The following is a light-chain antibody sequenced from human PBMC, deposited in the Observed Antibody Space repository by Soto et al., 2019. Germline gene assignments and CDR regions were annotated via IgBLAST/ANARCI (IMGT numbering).Light chain of an antibody. CDR2: GTS. CDR3: QQRSKWPIT. Sequence: EVVLTQSPGTLSLSEGEIATLSCRASERIYSAYLGWYQQKPGQAPRLLIYGTSSRATGIPDRFRGSGSGTDFTLTISSLEPEDFAVYYCQQRSKWPITFGQGTRLEIK. J-gene: IGKJ5*01. V-gene: IGKV3D-20*02. CDR1: ERIYSAY.